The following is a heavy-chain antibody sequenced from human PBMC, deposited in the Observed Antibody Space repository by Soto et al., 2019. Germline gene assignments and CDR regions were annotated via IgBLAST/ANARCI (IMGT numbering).Heavy chain of an antibody. V-gene: IGHV4-34*01. CDR1: GGSFSGYY. J-gene: IGHJ6*03. Sequence: QVQLQQWGAGLLKPSETLSLTCAVYGGSFSGYYWSWIRLPPGKGLEWIGEIKHSGSTNYNPSLKSRVTISVDTSKNQFSLKLSSVTAADTAVYYCARGYYDFWRGYYPVMDVWGKGTTVTVSS. CDR2: IKHSGST. CDR3: ARGYYDFWRGYYPVMDV. D-gene: IGHD3-3*01.